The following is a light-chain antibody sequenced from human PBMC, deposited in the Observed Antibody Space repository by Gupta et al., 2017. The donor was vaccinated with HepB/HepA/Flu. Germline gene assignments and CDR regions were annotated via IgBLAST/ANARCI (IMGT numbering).Light chain of an antibody. V-gene: IGLV1-44*01. CDR3: AAWDDSLNGKL. Sequence: QSVLTQSPSASGTPGQRVTIYCSGSSSNIGSHPVNWYQQLPGTAPKLLIYRNNQRPSGVPDRFSGYKSGTSASLAISGLQSEDEADYYCAAWDDSLNGKLFGGGTKVTVL. CDR2: RNN. CDR1: SSNIGSHP. J-gene: IGLJ3*02.